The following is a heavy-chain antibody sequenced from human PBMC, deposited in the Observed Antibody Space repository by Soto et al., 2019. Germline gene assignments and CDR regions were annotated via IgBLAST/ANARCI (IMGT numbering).Heavy chain of an antibody. J-gene: IGHJ1*01. D-gene: IGHD6-19*01. CDR2: ISSSSNII. CDR3: AREYNGAWFVN. Sequence: PGGSLRLSCAGSGFTFSSYSMTWVRQAPGKGLQWLSFISSSSNIINYADSVKGRFTVSRDNAKNSLYLQMNSLRVEDTAVYYCAREYNGAWFVNWGQGTLVTVSS. CDR1: GFTFSSYS. V-gene: IGHV3-48*01.